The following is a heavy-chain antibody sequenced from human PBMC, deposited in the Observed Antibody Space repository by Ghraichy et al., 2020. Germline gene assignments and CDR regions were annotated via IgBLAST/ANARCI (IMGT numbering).Heavy chain of an antibody. CDR1: GYTFNAYS. CDR3: ARGTHSGSWTLDY. CDR2: INSGNGNT. J-gene: IGHJ4*02. V-gene: IGHV1-3*01. Sequence: ASVKVSCKASGYTFNAYSIHWVRQAPGQRLQWMGWINSGNGNTEYSQKFQGRATITRDTSASTVYMELSSLASEDTAVYYCARGTHSGSWTLDYWVQGTLVTVSS. D-gene: IGHD6-13*01.